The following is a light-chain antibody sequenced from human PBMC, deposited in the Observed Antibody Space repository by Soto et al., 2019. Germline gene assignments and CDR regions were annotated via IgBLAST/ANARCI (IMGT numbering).Light chain of an antibody. CDR2: GPS. Sequence: EIVLTQSPGTLSLSPGVRASLSCRASRSVSSNYLAWSPQKPGQAPRLLIYGPSSRATGIPDRFSGSGSGTDFALTISRLEPEDCAVYYCQQYGSSPGTFGQGTKVDIK. CDR3: QQYGSSPGT. CDR1: RSVSSNY. V-gene: IGKV3-20*01. J-gene: IGKJ1*01.